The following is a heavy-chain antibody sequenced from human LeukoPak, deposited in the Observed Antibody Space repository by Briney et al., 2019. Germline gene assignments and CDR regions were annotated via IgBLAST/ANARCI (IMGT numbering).Heavy chain of an antibody. CDR3: ARDLGRGITIFGVDMGY. CDR1: GYTFTGSY. Sequence: ASVKVSCKAPGYTFTGSYMHWVRQAPGQGLEWMGWISAYNGNTNYAQKLQGRVTMTTDTSTSTAYMELRSLRSDDTAVYYCARDLGRGITIFGVDMGYWGQGTLVTVSS. V-gene: IGHV1-18*04. D-gene: IGHD3-3*01. CDR2: ISAYNGNT. J-gene: IGHJ4*02.